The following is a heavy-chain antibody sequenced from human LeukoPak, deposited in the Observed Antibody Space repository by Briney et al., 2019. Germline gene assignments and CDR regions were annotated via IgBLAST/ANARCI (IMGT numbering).Heavy chain of an antibody. J-gene: IGHJ4*02. CDR2: IYYSGST. V-gene: IGHV4-30-4*08. D-gene: IGHD2-2*01. Sequence: PSETLSLTCTVSGGSISSGDYYWSRIRQPPGKGLEWIGYIYYSGSTYYNPSLKSRVTISVDTSKNQFSLKLSSVTAADTAVYYCARETVVVPAALDYWGQGTLVTVSS. CDR3: ARETVVVPAALDY. CDR1: GGSISSGDYY.